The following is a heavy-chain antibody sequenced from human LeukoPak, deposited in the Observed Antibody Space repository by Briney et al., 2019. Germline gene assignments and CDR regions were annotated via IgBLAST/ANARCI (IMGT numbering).Heavy chain of an antibody. Sequence: ASVKVSCKASGGTLSSFAISWVRQAPGQGLEWMGGFDPEDGETIYAQKFQGRVTMTEDTSTDTAYMELSSLRSEDTAVYYCATSDYDILTGYYVVWGQGTLVTVSS. V-gene: IGHV1-24*01. CDR1: GGTLSSFA. D-gene: IGHD3-9*01. CDR3: ATSDYDILTGYYVV. CDR2: FDPEDGET. J-gene: IGHJ4*02.